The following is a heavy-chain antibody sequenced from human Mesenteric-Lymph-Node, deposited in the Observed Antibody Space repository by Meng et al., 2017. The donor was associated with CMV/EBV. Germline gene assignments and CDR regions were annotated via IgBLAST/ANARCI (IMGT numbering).Heavy chain of an antibody. Sequence: QGQLQESGPGLVKPSETLSPTCSVSGGPISSDYWSWIRQPPGKGLEWIGYIYYSGTTNYNPSLKSRVTISLDTSKKQFSLNLRSVTAADTAVYYCARARGIDSWGQGTLVTVSS. CDR3: ARARGIDS. CDR1: GGPISSDY. D-gene: IGHD3-10*01. CDR2: IYYSGTT. J-gene: IGHJ5*01. V-gene: IGHV4-59*01.